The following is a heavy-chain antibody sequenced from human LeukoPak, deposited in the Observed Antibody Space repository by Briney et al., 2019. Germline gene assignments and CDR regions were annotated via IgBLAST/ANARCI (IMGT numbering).Heavy chain of an antibody. CDR1: GFIFSSYW. D-gene: IGHD3-22*01. CDR3: ARDGSLPDY. Sequence: PGGSLRLSCAASGFIFSSYWMHWVRKAPGKGLVWVSRINGDGSSPIYADSAKGRFSISRDNAKNTLYLQMYSLRVEDGAVYYCARDGSLPDYWGQGTLVTVSS. J-gene: IGHJ4*02. V-gene: IGHV3-74*01. CDR2: INGDGSSP.